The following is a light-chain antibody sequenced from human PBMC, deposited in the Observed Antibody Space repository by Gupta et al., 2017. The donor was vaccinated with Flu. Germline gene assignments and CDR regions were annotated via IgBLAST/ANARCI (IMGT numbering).Light chain of an antibody. Sequence: GTLSLSPGERATVSCRASQTVDRNKLTWYQQKPGQAPSPLMLSASSRAAGIPDRFSGSGSGTDFTLTISRLEPEDFAVYYCQQGSKSPHTFGQGTRLEIK. CDR1: QTVDRNK. V-gene: IGKV3-20*01. CDR2: SAS. CDR3: QQGSKSPHT. J-gene: IGKJ2*01.